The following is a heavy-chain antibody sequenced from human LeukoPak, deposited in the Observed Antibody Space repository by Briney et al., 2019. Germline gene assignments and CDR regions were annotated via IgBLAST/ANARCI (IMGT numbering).Heavy chain of an antibody. CDR2: IIPIFGTA. CDR3: ARARGLYGMDV. Sequence: SVKVSCKASGGTFSSYAISWVRQAPGQGLEWMGGIIPIFGTANYAQKFQGRVTMTRNTSISTAYMELSSLRSEDTAVYYCARARGLYGMDVWGQGTTVTVSS. CDR1: GGTFSSYA. D-gene: IGHD3-10*01. J-gene: IGHJ6*02. V-gene: IGHV1-69*05.